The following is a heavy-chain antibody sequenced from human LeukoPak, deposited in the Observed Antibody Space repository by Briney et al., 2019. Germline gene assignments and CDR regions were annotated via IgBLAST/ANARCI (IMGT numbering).Heavy chain of an antibody. Sequence: EASETLSLTCTVSGGSISSYYWSWIRQPPGKGLEWIGYIYYSGSTNYNPSLKSRVTISVDTSKNQFSLKLSSVTAADTAVYYCASYGVRSYGPNDAFDIWGQGTMVTVSS. J-gene: IGHJ3*02. CDR3: ASYGVRSYGPNDAFDI. D-gene: IGHD5-18*01. CDR2: IYYSGST. V-gene: IGHV4-59*08. CDR1: GGSISSYY.